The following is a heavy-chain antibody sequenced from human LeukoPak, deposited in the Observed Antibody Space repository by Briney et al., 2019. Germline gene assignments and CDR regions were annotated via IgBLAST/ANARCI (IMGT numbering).Heavy chain of an antibody. CDR2: IIPLFGTA. D-gene: IGHD3-10*01. Sequence: SVKVSCKASGGTFSSYAVSWVRQAPGQGLEWMGGIIPLFGTANYAQKFLGRVIITADEFTSTTYMYLGSLKSEDTAIYYCAREWAGYGSGSYYYYWGQGTLVTVSS. J-gene: IGHJ4*02. V-gene: IGHV1-69*13. CDR1: GGTFSSYA. CDR3: AREWAGYGSGSYYYY.